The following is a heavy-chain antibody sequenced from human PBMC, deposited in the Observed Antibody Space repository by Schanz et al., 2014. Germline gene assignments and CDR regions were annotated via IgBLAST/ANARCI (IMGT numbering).Heavy chain of an antibody. D-gene: IGHD3-9*01. CDR3: AKHVRSLTGNDY. CDR2: LNFDETYT. CDR1: GFTFDEYG. J-gene: IGHJ4*02. V-gene: IGHV3-9*01. Sequence: EVQLVESGGDLVQPGRSLRLSCAASGFTFDEYGMHWVRQAPGKGLEWVSRLNFDETYTSYADSVKGRFTISRDNSKNTLYLQVNSLRAEDTAVYYCAKHVRSLTGNDYWGQGTLVTVSS.